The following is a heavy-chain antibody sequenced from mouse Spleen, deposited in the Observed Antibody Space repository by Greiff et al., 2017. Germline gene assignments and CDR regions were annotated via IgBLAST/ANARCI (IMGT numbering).Heavy chain of an antibody. CDR2: ISSGGSYT. CDR3: ARQDYGYAMDY. D-gene: IGHD1-1*01. Sequence: EVKLMESGGGLVKPGGSLKLSCAASGFTFSSYAMSWVRQTPEKRLEWVATISSGGSYTYYPDSVKGRFTISRDNAKNTLYLQMSSLRSEDTAMYYCARQDYGYAMDYWGQGTSVTVSS. J-gene: IGHJ4*01. V-gene: IGHV5-9-3*01. CDR1: GFTFSSYA.